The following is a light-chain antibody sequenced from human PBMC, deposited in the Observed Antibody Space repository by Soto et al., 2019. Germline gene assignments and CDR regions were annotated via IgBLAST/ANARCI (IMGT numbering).Light chain of an antibody. CDR1: QSVSSN. Sequence: EIVITQSPATLSVSPGERATLSCRASQSVSSNLAWYQKKPGQAPRLLIFGASTRTTGVPARFSGSASGTDFTLTISSLEPEDSAVYYCQQRNVWPPVTFGQGTRLEI. CDR2: GAS. CDR3: QQRNVWPPVT. V-gene: IGKV3-15*01. J-gene: IGKJ5*01.